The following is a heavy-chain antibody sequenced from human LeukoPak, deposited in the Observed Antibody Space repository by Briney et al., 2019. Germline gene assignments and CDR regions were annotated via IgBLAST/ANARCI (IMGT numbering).Heavy chain of an antibody. V-gene: IGHV3-33*01. J-gene: IGHJ3*02. CDR2: IWSDGSTK. D-gene: IGHD1-26*01. Sequence: GRSLRLSCAASGFTLSNSGMHWVRQAPVKGLEWVAVIWSDGSTKDYADSVEGRFTISRDNSKNTLYLQMNSLRAEDTAVYYCARDSGGSPFDIWGQGTMVTVSS. CDR1: GFTLSNSG. CDR3: ARDSGGSPFDI.